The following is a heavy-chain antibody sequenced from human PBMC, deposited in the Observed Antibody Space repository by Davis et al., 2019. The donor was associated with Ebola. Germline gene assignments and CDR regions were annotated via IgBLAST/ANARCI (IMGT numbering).Heavy chain of an antibody. CDR3: AKERLERLGYADY. CDR2: IYSGGST. CDR1: GFTVSSNF. V-gene: IGHV3-66*01. J-gene: IGHJ4*02. Sequence: PGGSLRLSCAASGFTVSSNFMSWVRQAPGKGLEWVSVIYSGGSTYYADSVKGRFTISRDNSKNTLYLQMNSLITEDTAVYYCAKERLERLGYADYWGLGSLVTVSS. D-gene: IGHD1-1*01.